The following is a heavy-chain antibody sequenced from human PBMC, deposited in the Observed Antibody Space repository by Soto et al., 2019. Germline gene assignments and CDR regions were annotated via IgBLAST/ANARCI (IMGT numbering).Heavy chain of an antibody. V-gene: IGHV1-69*04. D-gene: IGHD5-12*01. CDR1: GGTFSSYT. Sequence: SVKVSCKASGGTFSSYTISWVRQAPGQGLEWMGRIIPILGIANYAQKFQGRVTITADKSTSTAYMELSSLRSEDTAVYYCARENSGYGSGTSLWGQGTLVTVSS. J-gene: IGHJ4*02. CDR2: IIPILGIA. CDR3: ARENSGYGSGTSL.